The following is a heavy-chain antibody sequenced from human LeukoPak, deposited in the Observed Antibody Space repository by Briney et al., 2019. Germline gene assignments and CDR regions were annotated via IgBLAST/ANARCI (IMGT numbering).Heavy chain of an antibody. CDR2: IYYSGST. Sequence: PSETLSLTCTVSGGSISSNSYYWGWIRQSPGKGLEWIGSIYYSGSTYYNPSLKSRVTISVDTSKNQFSLKLSSVTAADTAVYYCARVSRDGYNRYLDYWGQGTLVTVSS. D-gene: IGHD5-24*01. V-gene: IGHV4-39*07. J-gene: IGHJ4*02. CDR3: ARVSRDGYNRYLDY. CDR1: GGSISSNSYY.